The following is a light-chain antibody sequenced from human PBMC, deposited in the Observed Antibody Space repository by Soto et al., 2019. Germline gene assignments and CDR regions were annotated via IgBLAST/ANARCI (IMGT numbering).Light chain of an antibody. Sequence: DLVMTQSPDSLAVSLGERATINCKSSQIAFYTSYNKNYLAWYQQKPGQPPKLLIYCASTRESGVPDRFSGSRSGTNFTLTISSLQAEDVAVYYCQQYSRAAPTWTFGQGTKREIK. CDR2: CAS. V-gene: IGKV4-1*01. CDR3: QQYSRAAPTWT. CDR1: QIAFYTSYNKNY. J-gene: IGKJ1*01.